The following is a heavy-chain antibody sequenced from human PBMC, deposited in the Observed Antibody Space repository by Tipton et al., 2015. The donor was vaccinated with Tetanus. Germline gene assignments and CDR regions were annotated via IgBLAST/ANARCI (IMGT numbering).Heavy chain of an antibody. D-gene: IGHD2-15*01. CDR2: IYPGDSDT. V-gene: IGHV5-51*01. CDR1: GYIFTNYW. CDR3: ARAHCSDGVCNFDF. J-gene: IGHJ4*02. Sequence: QLVQSGGEVKKPGESLKISCKGSGYIFTNYWIGWVRQKPGKGLDWMGIIYPGDSDTRYSPSFQGQVTISVDKSLNTAYLQWSSLRASDTSMFYCARAHCSDGVCNFDFWGQGALVTVAS.